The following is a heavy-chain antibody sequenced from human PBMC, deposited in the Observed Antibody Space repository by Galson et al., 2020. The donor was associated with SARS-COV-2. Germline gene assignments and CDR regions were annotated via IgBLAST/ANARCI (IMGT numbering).Heavy chain of an antibody. CDR2: ISSSSSYK. J-gene: IGHJ6*02. D-gene: IGHD2-8*02. V-gene: IGHV3-21*01. Sequence: GGSLRLSCVASGFIFSDYYMSWVRQAPGTGLEWVSSISSSSSYKYYADSVKGRLTVSRDNATRSLFLQLNSLRVEDTAVYYCARDMHCPGGVCRFYGLDVWGQGTTVTVSS. CDR3: ARDMHCPGGVCRFYGLDV. CDR1: GFIFSDYY.